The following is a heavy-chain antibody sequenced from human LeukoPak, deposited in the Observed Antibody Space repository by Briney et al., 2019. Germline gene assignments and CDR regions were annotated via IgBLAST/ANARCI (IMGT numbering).Heavy chain of an antibody. V-gene: IGHV3-30*03. CDR3: AREQAGSYSLDY. D-gene: IGHD1-26*01. CDR2: ITYDGSNK. Sequence: GGSLRLSCAASGFSFKDYNIHWVRQAPGKGLEWVAVITYDGSNKYYTDSVKGRFTISRDNSKSALYLQMNSLRAEDTAVYYCAREQAGSYSLDYWGQGTLVTVSS. J-gene: IGHJ4*02. CDR1: GFSFKDYN.